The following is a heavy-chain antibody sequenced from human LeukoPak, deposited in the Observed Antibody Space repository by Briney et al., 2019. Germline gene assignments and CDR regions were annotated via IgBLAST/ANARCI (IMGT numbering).Heavy chain of an antibody. Sequence: ASVKVSCKASGYTFTSYGISWVRQAPGQGLEWMGWISAYNGNTKYAQKLQGRATMTTDTSTSTAYMELRSLRSDDTAVYYCARDNSVGDNAWWFDPWGQGTLVTVSS. CDR2: ISAYNGNT. V-gene: IGHV1-18*01. CDR1: GYTFTSYG. D-gene: IGHD1-26*01. CDR3: ARDNSVGDNAWWFDP. J-gene: IGHJ5*02.